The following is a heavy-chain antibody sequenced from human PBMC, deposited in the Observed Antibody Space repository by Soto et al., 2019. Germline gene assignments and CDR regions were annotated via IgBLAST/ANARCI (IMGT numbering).Heavy chain of an antibody. CDR2: IYWDDDK. J-gene: IGHJ4*02. D-gene: IGHD6-19*01. V-gene: IGHV2-5*02. Sequence: SGPTLVNPTQTLTLTCTFSGFSLSSTRMAVGWIRQPPGKALEWLALIYWDDDKRYSPFLESRLTITKDTSKNQVVLTMSNMDPVDTARYYCAHIVVAGLGYYFDYWGQGTLVTVSS. CDR1: GFSLSSTRMA. CDR3: AHIVVAGLGYYFDY.